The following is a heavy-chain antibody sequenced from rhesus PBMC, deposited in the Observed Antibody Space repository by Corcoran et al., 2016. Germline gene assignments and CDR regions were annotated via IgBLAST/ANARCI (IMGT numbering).Heavy chain of an antibody. D-gene: IGHD2-15*01. CDR3: AAIETVDY. CDR2: IYGSGGIT. V-gene: IGHV4-160*01. CDR1: GGSISGHY. Sequence: QVQLQESGPGLVKPSETLSLTCAVSGGSISGHYWSWIRQSPGKGLEWIGRIYGSGGITDSNPSLKSRVTISTDTSKNQFSLKLSSVPAADTAVYYCAAIETVDYWGQGVLVTVSS. J-gene: IGHJ4*01.